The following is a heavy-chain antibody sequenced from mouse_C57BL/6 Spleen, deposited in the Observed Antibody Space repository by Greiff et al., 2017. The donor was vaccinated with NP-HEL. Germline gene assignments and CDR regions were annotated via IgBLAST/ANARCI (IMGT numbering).Heavy chain of an antibody. CDR1: GFTFSSYA. D-gene: IGHD2-4*01. CDR3: ARGDYGY. J-gene: IGHJ2*01. V-gene: IGHV5-4*01. Sequence: EVQVVESGGGLVKPGGSLKLSCAASGFTFSSYAMSWVRQTPEKRLEWVATISDGGSYTYYPDNVKGRFTISRDNAKNNLYLQMSHLKSEDTAMYYCARGDYGYWGQGTTLTVSS. CDR2: ISDGGSYT.